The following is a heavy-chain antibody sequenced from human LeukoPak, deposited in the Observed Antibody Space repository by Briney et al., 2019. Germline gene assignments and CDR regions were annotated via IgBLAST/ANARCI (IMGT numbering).Heavy chain of an antibody. CDR3: ARYPKLT. J-gene: IGHJ5*02. CDR1: GFTFSSYA. D-gene: IGHD1-1*01. Sequence: GGSLRLSCAASGFTFSSYAMSWVRQAPGKGLEWVSYISGSSSTIYYADSVKGRFTISRDNAKNSLFLQMNSLRGEDTAVYYCARYPKLTWGQGTLVTVSS. CDR2: ISGSSSTI. V-gene: IGHV3-48*01.